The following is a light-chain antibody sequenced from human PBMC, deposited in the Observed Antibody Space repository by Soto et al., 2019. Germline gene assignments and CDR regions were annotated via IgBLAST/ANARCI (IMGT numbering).Light chain of an antibody. CDR3: QQYNNWPPT. V-gene: IGKV4-1*01. CDR1: QSVLFTSNNKNY. CDR2: WAS. J-gene: IGKJ1*01. Sequence: DIVMTQSPDSLAVSLGERATINCESSQSVLFTSNNKNYLAWYQQKPGQPPKLLLSWASARESGVPERFSGSGSGTLFTLTISSLQSEDFAVYYCQQYNNWPPTFGQGTKVEIK.